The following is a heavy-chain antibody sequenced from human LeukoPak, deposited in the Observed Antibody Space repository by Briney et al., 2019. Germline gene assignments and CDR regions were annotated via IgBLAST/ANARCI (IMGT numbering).Heavy chain of an antibody. CDR1: GGSISSGGYY. J-gene: IGHJ3*02. V-gene: IGHV4-30-2*01. D-gene: IGHD2-2*01. CDR3: ARVGGDIVVVPAAYDAFDI. Sequence: SETLSLTCTVSGGSISSGGYYWSWIRQPPGKGLEWIGYIYHSGSTYYNPSLKSRVTISVDRSKNQFSLKLRSVTAADTAVYYCARVGGDIVVVPAAYDAFDIWGQGTMVTVSS. CDR2: IYHSGST.